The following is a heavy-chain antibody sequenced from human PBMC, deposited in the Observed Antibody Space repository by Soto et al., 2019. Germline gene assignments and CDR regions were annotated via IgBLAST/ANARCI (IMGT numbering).Heavy chain of an antibody. CDR3: ARASRIQLWSTQGAYVMDV. Sequence: QVQLVQSGAEVKKPGSSVKVSCKASGGTFSSYAISWVLQAPGQGLEWMGGIIRIFGTANSAQKFQGRVTIPADESTSTAYMERTSLRSEDTAVYYCARASRIQLWSTQGAYVMDVWGQGTTVTVSS. CDR1: GGTFSSYA. D-gene: IGHD5-18*01. J-gene: IGHJ6*02. V-gene: IGHV1-69*01. CDR2: IIRIFGTA.